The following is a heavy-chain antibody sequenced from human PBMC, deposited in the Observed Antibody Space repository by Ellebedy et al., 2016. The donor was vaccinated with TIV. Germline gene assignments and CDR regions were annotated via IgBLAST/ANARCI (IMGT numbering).Heavy chain of an antibody. J-gene: IGHJ4*02. V-gene: IGHV1-46*01. CDR1: GYTFTNYY. CDR2: INPSGGIT. Sequence: AASVKVSCKASGYTFTNYYIHWMRQAPGQGLEWMGIINPSGGITNYAQKFQGRVTMTRDTSTNTVYLELSSLRSEDTAVYYCAAEVIASTTLHFDYWGQGALVTVSS. CDR3: AAEVIASTTLHFDY. D-gene: IGHD5/OR15-5a*01.